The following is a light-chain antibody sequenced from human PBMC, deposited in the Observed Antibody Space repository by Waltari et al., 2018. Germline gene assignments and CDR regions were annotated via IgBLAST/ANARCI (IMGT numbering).Light chain of an antibody. CDR2: RNN. CDR3: AAWDDSLSGQV. Sequence: QSVLTQPPSASGTPRPRVTISCSGSSSNIGSNYVYWYQQLPGTAPKLLIYRNNQRPSGVPDRFSGSKSGTSASLAISGLRSEDEADYYCAAWDDSLSGQVFGGGTKLTVL. CDR1: SSNIGSNY. V-gene: IGLV1-47*01. J-gene: IGLJ3*02.